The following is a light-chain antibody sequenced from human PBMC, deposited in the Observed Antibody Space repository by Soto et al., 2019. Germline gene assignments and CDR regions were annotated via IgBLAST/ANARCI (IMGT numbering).Light chain of an antibody. J-gene: IGKJ4*01. CDR1: QSISNW. CDR2: KAS. V-gene: IGKV1-5*03. Sequence: DIPMTQSPSTLSASVGDIVTITCRASQSISNWLAGYQQKPGKAPNLLIYKASCLESGVPSRFSGSGSGTEFTLNISSLQPDDSAAYYSQHYNNYSPTFGGGTKVQIK. CDR3: QHYNNYSPT.